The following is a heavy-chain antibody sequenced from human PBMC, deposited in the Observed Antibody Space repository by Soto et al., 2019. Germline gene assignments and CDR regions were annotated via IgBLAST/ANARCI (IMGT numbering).Heavy chain of an antibody. CDR1: GFTFSSYE. CDR2: ISSSGSTI. CDR3: ARDLTIFGVVIFRNWFDP. Sequence: PGGSLRLSCAASGFTFSSYEMNWVRQAPGKGLEWVSYISSSGSTIYYADSVKGRFTISRDNAKNSLYLQMNSLRAEDTAVYYCARDLTIFGVVIFRNWFDPWGQGTLVTVSS. J-gene: IGHJ5*02. V-gene: IGHV3-48*03. D-gene: IGHD3-3*01.